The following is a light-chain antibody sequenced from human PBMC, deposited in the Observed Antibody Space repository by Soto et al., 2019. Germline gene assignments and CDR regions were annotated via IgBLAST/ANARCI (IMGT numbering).Light chain of an antibody. Sequence: DIQMTQSPSTLSASVGDRVTITCRASQSISSWLAWYQQKPGKAPKLLIYDASSLESGVPSWFSGSGSGTEFTRTISSLQPGDFATYYCQQYNSDPWTFGQETKVEI. CDR1: QSISSW. CDR3: QQYNSDPWT. CDR2: DAS. J-gene: IGKJ1*01. V-gene: IGKV1-5*01.